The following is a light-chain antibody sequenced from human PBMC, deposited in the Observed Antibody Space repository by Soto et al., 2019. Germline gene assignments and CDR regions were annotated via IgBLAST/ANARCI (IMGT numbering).Light chain of an antibody. Sequence: DINMSKSLSTRSASVGDRVTITCRASQSISSWLAWYQQKPGKAPKLLIYDASSLESGVPSRVSGSGSGTEFTLTIDSLQPDDFATYYCQEYKSYSWTFGQGTKVDIK. V-gene: IGKV1-5*01. CDR1: QSISSW. J-gene: IGKJ1*01. CDR2: DAS. CDR3: QEYKSYSWT.